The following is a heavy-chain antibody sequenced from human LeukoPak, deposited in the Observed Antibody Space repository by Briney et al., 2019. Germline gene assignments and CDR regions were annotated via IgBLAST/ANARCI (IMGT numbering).Heavy chain of an antibody. V-gene: IGHV4-39*02. CDR3: AREENDYGDYDPDY. CDR2: IYYSGST. D-gene: IGHD4-17*01. J-gene: IGHJ4*02. Sequence: PSETLSLTCTVSGGSISSSSYYWGWIRQPPGKGLEWIGSIYYSGSTYYNPSLKSRVTISVDTSKNQFSLKLSSVTAADTAVYYCAREENDYGDYDPDYWGQGTLVTVSS. CDR1: GGSISSSSYY.